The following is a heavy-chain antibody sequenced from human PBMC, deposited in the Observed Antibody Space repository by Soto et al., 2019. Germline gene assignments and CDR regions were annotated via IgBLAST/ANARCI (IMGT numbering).Heavy chain of an antibody. CDR3: ARNVEAHYGDPHGAFDI. CDR2: ISSSSSYI. V-gene: IGHV3-21*01. D-gene: IGHD4-17*01. Sequence: EVQLVESGGGLVKPGGSLRLSCAASGFTFSSYSMNWVRQAPGKGLEWVSSISSSSSYIYYADSGKGRFTITRDNAKNSLYLQMNSLRSEDTAGYYCARNVEAHYGDPHGAFDIWGQGTMVTASS. J-gene: IGHJ3*02. CDR1: GFTFSSYS.